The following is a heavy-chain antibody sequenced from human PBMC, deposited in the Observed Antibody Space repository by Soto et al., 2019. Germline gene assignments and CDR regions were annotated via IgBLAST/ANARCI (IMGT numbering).Heavy chain of an antibody. Sequence: PGGSMRLSCAAAGFNFSSYGMHWVRKDTGKGVEWVAVISYDGSNKYYADSVKGRFTISRDNSKNTLYLQMNSLRAEDTAVYYCAKDLVTTFSGDNYYWGQGTLVTVSS. CDR1: GFNFSSYG. V-gene: IGHV3-30*18. CDR3: AKDLVTTFSGDNYY. J-gene: IGHJ4*02. D-gene: IGHD4-17*01. CDR2: ISYDGSNK.